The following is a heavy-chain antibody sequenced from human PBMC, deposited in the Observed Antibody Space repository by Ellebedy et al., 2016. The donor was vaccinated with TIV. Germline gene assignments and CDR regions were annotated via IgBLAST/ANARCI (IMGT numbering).Heavy chain of an antibody. Sequence: SQTLSLTCAISGDSVSSNSAAWTWIRQSPSRGLEWLGRPYYRSRWFSDYAGPVKSRMTINPDTSRNQFSLHLNSVTPEDTAVYFCARGEYYFDPGAFDYWGQGTPVTVSS. J-gene: IGHJ4*02. CDR3: ARGEYYFDPGAFDY. CDR2: PYYRSRWFS. V-gene: IGHV6-1*01. CDR1: GDSVSSNSAA. D-gene: IGHD3-22*01.